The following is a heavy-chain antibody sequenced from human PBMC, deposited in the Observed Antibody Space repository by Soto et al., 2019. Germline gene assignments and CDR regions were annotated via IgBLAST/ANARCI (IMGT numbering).Heavy chain of an antibody. CDR1: GDSVSNNSAA. CDR2: TYYRSKWYN. V-gene: IGHV6-1*01. D-gene: IGHD2-2*01. Sequence: SQTLTLTCAISGDSVSNNSAAWNWIRQSPSRGLEWLGRTYYRSKWYNDYAVSVKSRITINPDTSKNQFSLQLNSVTPEDTAVYYCARDLGPEGYCSSTSCYDVDYYYYYMDVWGKGTTVTVSS. J-gene: IGHJ6*03. CDR3: ARDLGPEGYCSSTSCYDVDYYYYYMDV.